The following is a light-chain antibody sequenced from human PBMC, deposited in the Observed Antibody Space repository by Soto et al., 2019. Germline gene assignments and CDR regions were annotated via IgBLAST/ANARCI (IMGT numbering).Light chain of an antibody. V-gene: IGLV2-14*01. CDR3: ASYTSSATYV. CDR2: DVT. Sequence: QSVLTQPASVSGSPGQSITISFTGTSRDVGGYNYVSWYQQHPGKAPKLMIYDVTNRPSGVSSRFSGSKSGNTASLTISGLQAEDEADYYCASYTSSATYVIGTGTKLTVL. CDR1: SRDVGGYNY. J-gene: IGLJ1*01.